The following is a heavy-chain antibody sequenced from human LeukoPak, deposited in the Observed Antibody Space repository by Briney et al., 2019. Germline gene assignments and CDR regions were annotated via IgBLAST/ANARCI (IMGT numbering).Heavy chain of an antibody. V-gene: IGHV3-30*04. CDR2: ISYDGSNK. CDR1: GFTFSSYA. D-gene: IGHD3-16*01. J-gene: IGHJ4*02. Sequence: GGSLRLSCAASGFTFSSYAMHWVRQAPGKGLEWGAVISYDGSNKYYADSVKGRFTISRDNAKNSLYLQMNSLRAEDTAVYYCARGLTPDYWGQGTLVTVSS. CDR3: ARGLTPDY.